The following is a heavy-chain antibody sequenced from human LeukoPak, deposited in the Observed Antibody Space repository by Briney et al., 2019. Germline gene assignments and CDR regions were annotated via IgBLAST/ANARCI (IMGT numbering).Heavy chain of an antibody. CDR3: ARSIVVVPAAFDY. J-gene: IGHJ4*02. V-gene: IGHV4-30-2*01. D-gene: IGHD2-2*01. Sequence: SETLSLTCAVSGGSISSGGYSWSWIRRPPGKGLEWIGYIYHSGSTYYNPALKSRVTISVDRSKNQFSLKLSSVTAADTAVYYCARSIVVVPAAFDYWGQGTLVTVSS. CDR2: IYHSGST. CDR1: GGSISSGGYS.